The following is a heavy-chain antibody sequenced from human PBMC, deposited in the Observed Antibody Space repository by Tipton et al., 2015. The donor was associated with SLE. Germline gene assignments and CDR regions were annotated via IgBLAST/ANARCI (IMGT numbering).Heavy chain of an antibody. CDR3: ARGILEWSDY. CDR2: IHYSGRT. CDR1: GGSISSSSYY. V-gene: IGHV4-39*07. D-gene: IGHD3-3*01. Sequence: TLSLTCTVSGGSISSSSYYWGWIRQPPGKGLEWVGSIHYSGRTYYNPSLQSRVTTSVDTSKNKFSLRLSSVTAADTAVYYCARGILEWSDYWGQGTLVTVSS. J-gene: IGHJ4*02.